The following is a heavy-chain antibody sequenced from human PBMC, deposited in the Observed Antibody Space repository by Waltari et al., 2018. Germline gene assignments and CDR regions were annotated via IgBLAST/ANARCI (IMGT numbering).Heavy chain of an antibody. CDR2: INPNSGNT. Sequence: QVQLVQSGAEVKKPGASVKVSCKASGYTFTSYDINWVRQATGQGLEWMGWINPNSGNTVEAQKFQGRVTMTRNTSISTAYMELSSLRSEDTAVYYCARVVAYYYDSSGYGYFDYWGQGTLVTVSS. D-gene: IGHD3-22*01. V-gene: IGHV1-8*02. J-gene: IGHJ4*02. CDR3: ARVVAYYYDSSGYGYFDY. CDR1: GYTFTSYD.